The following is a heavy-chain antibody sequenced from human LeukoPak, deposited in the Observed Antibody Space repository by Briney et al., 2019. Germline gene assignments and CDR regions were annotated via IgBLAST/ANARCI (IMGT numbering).Heavy chain of an antibody. CDR2: INPSGGRI. J-gene: IGHJ4*02. Sequence: ASVKVSCRASGYTFTSYYIHWVRQAPGQGLEWMGIINPSGGRISYAQKFQGRVTMTRDISTSTVYMELSSLRSDDTAVYYCARDSPVAGPQNFDYWGQGTLVTVSS. D-gene: IGHD6-19*01. CDR1: GYTFTSYY. V-gene: IGHV1-46*01. CDR3: ARDSPVAGPQNFDY.